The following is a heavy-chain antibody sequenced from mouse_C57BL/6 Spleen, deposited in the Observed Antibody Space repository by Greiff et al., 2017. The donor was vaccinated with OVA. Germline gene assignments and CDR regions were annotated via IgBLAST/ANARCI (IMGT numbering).Heavy chain of an antibody. J-gene: IGHJ3*01. CDR1: GYTFTGYW. V-gene: IGHV1-9*01. CDR2: ILPGSGST. Sequence: QVQLQQSGAELMKPGASVKLSCKATGYTFTGYWIEWVKQRPGHGLEWIGEILPGSGSTNYNEKFKGKATFTADTSSNTAYMQLSSLTTEDSAIYYCARGGYGSSQFAYWGQGTLVTVSA. D-gene: IGHD1-1*01. CDR3: ARGGYGSSQFAY.